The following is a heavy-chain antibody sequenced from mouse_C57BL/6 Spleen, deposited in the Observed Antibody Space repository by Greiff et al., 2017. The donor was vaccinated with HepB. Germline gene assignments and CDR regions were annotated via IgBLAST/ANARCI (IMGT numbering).Heavy chain of an antibody. V-gene: IGHV1-64*01. CDR2: IHPNSGST. J-gene: IGHJ2*01. CDR3: ARGELLRDY. D-gene: IGHD1-1*01. CDR1: GYTFTSYW. Sequence: LQPGAELVKPGASVKLSCTASGYTFTSYWMHWVKQRPGQGLEWIGMIHPNSGSTNYNEKFKSKATLTVDKSSSTAYMQLSSLTSEDSAVYYCARGELLRDYWGQGTTLTVSS.